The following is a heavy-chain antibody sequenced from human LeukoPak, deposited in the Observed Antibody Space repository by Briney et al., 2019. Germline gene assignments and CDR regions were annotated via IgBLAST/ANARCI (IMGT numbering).Heavy chain of an antibody. V-gene: IGHV1-2*02. J-gene: IGHJ4*02. CDR1: GYTFTSYG. CDR2: INSNSGGT. D-gene: IGHD2-15*01. CDR3: ARGGYCSGGSCSPYFDY. Sequence: ASVKVSCKASGYTFTSYGISWVRQAPGQGLEWMGWINSNSGGTKYAQKFQGRVTMTRDTSISTAYMELSRLRSDDTAVHYCARGGYCSGGSCSPYFDYWGQGTLVTVSS.